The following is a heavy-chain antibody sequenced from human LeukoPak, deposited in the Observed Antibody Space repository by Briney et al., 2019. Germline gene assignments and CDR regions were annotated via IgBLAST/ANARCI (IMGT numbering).Heavy chain of an antibody. CDR3: ARGLYGGNFNY. Sequence: PSETLSLTCAVYGGSFIGSYWSWVRNPQGKGLEWIGEINHSGSTNYNPSLKSRVTISVDTSKNQFSLKLSSVTAADTAVYYCARGLYGGNFNYWGQGTLVTVSS. J-gene: IGHJ4*02. CDR1: GGSFIGSY. CDR2: INHSGST. V-gene: IGHV4-34*01. D-gene: IGHD4/OR15-4a*01.